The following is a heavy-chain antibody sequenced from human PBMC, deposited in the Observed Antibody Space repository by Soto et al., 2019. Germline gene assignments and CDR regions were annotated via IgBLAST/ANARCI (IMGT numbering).Heavy chain of an antibody. D-gene: IGHD4-17*01. CDR2: ILYDGSNK. CDR3: AKDRGALRWSEEHYYFDY. V-gene: IGHV3-30*18. J-gene: IGHJ4*02. Sequence: GGSLRLSCAASGFTFSSYGMHWVRQAPGKGLEWVAVILYDGSNKYYADSVKGRFTISRDNSKNTLYLQMNSLRAEDTAVYYCAKDRGALRWSEEHYYFDYWGQGTLVTVSS. CDR1: GFTFSSYG.